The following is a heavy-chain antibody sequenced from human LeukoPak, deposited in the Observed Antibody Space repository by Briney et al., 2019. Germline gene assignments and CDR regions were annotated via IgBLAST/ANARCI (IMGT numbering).Heavy chain of an antibody. CDR3: ARDERDCGGDCYIDY. V-gene: IGHV3-21*01. CDR2: ISSSSSYI. J-gene: IGHJ4*02. CDR1: GFTFSSYS. Sequence: PGGSLRLSCAASGFTFSSYSMNWVRQAPGKGLEWVSSISSSSSYIYYADSVKGRFTISRDNAKNSLYLQMNSLRAEDTAVYYCARDERDCGGDCYIDYWGQGTLVTVYS. D-gene: IGHD2-21*02.